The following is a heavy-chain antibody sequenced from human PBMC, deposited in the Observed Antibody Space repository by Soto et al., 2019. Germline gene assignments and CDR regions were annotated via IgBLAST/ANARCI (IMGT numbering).Heavy chain of an antibody. CDR2: VFYGGT. D-gene: IGHD4-4*01. V-gene: IGHV4-59*03. CDR3: AAYRGALYFDF. Sequence: PSETLSLTCSVSGRSMSSNYWSWLRQSPDKGLEWLGYVFYGGTDYNPSLGGRVSMSVRTSKSQFSLTLSSVTAADTAAYYCAAYRGALYFDFWGQGIQVTVSS. J-gene: IGHJ4*02. CDR1: GRSMSSNY.